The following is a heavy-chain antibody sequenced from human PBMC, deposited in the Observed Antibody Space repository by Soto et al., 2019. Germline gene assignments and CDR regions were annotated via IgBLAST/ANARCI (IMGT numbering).Heavy chain of an antibody. CDR3: ARRADGDTPLDAFDI. CDR1: GGSISSYY. V-gene: IGHV4-59*01. CDR2: IYYSGST. Sequence: SETLSLTCTVSGGSISSYYWSWIRQPPGKGLEWIGYIYYSGSTNYNPSLKSRVTISVDTFKNQFSLKLSSVTAADTAVYYCARRADGDTPLDAFDIWGQGTMVTVSS. D-gene: IGHD5-18*01. J-gene: IGHJ3*02.